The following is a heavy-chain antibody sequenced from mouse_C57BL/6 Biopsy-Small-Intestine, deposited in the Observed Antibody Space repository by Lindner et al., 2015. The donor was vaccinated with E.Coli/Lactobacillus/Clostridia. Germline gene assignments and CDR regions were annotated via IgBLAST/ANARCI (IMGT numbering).Heavy chain of an antibody. CDR3: ARYYNNYGAMDY. Sequence: VQLQESGPELVKPGASVKMSCKASGYTFTDNNMHWVKQSHGKSLEWMGYINPNNGGTSYNQKFMARATLTVNKSSNTAYMELRSLTSEDSAVYYCARYYNNYGAMDYWGQGTSVTVSS. CDR2: INPNNGGT. V-gene: IGHV1-22*01. CDR1: GYTFTDNN. J-gene: IGHJ4*01. D-gene: IGHD2-5*01.